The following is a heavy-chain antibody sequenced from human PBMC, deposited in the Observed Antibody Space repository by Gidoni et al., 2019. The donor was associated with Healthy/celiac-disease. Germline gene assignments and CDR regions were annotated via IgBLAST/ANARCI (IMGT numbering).Heavy chain of an antibody. D-gene: IGHD3-3*01. Sequence: QVQLVQSGAEVKKPGSSVKVSCKASGGTFSSYAISWVRQAPGPGLEWMGGIIPIFGTANYAQKFQGRVTITADESTSTAYMELSSLRSEDTAVYYCARVRFYDFSRYYYYYGMDVWGQGTTVTVSS. CDR2: IIPIFGTA. V-gene: IGHV1-69*01. J-gene: IGHJ6*02. CDR1: GGTFSSYA. CDR3: ARVRFYDFSRYYYYYGMDV.